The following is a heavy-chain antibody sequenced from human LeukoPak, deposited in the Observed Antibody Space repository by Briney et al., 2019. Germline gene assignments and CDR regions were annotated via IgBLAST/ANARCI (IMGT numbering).Heavy chain of an antibody. CDR3: ARGNSGTTLDY. CDR2: IYYSGST. V-gene: IGHV4-59*01. D-gene: IGHD1-7*01. Sequence: SETLSLTCTVSGGSISSYYWSWIRQPPGKGLEWIGYIYYSGSTNYNPSLKSRVTISVDTSKNQFSLKLSSVTAADTAVYYCARGNSGTTLDYWGQGTLVTVSP. CDR1: GGSISSYY. J-gene: IGHJ4*02.